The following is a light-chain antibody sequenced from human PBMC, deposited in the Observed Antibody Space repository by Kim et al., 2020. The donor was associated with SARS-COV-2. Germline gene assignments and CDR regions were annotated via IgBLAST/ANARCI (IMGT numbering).Light chain of an antibody. J-gene: IGLJ2*01. CDR3: CSYAGSYTLV. Sequence: GPSATISCTGTSSDVGGYHYVSWYQQHPGQAPKLMIYDVSQRPSGSPHLFSGSKSGNTASLTISGLQAEDEADYYCCSYAGSYTLVFGGGTKLTVL. CDR1: SSDVGGYHY. CDR2: DVS. V-gene: IGLV2-11*01.